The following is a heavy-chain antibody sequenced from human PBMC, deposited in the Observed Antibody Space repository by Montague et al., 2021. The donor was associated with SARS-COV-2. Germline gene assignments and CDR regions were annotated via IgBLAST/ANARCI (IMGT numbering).Heavy chain of an antibody. V-gene: IGHV4-59*07. D-gene: IGHD6-19*01. J-gene: IGHJ3*02. Sequence: SDTLSLTCTVSGGSISSYYWSWIRQPPGKGLEWFGYIYYSGSTTYNPSSQSRVTISADTSKNQFSLKLSSVTAADTAVYYCARGSGWMGNAFDIWGQGTMVTVSS. CDR1: GGSISSYY. CDR3: ARGSGWMGNAFDI. CDR2: IYYSGST.